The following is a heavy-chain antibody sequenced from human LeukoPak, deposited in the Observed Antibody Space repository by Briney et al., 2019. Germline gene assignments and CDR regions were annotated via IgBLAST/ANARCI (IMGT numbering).Heavy chain of an antibody. CDR2: IDRVGNT. CDR1: GFPFSSYD. V-gene: IGHV3-13*01. CDR3: IRIRTGEHQYGMDV. D-gene: IGHD7-27*01. J-gene: IGHJ6*02. Sequence: GGSLRLSCAASGFPFSSYDMHWVRQATGKGLDWVSAIDRVGNTYYSGSVKGRFTITRENAKNSLYLQMNSLRDGDTALYYCIRIRTGEHQYGMDVWGQGTTVTVSS.